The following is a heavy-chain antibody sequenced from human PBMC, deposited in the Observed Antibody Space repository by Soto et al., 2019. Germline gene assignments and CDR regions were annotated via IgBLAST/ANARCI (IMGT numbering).Heavy chain of an antibody. CDR1: GYTFTSYG. Sequence: QVQLVQSGAEVKKPGASVKVSCKASGYTFTSYGISWVRQAPGQGLEWMGWISAYNGNTNYAQKLQGRVTMTTDTSTSTAYTELRSLRSGDTAVYYCARVLTYYDFWSGYRSLNWFDPWGQGTLVTVSS. J-gene: IGHJ5*02. V-gene: IGHV1-18*01. D-gene: IGHD3-3*01. CDR3: ARVLTYYDFWSGYRSLNWFDP. CDR2: ISAYNGNT.